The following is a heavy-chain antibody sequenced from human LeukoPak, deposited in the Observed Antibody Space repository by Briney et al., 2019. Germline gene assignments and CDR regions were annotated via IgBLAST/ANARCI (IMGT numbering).Heavy chain of an antibody. CDR1: GVTLSRFW. Sequence: PGGSLRLSCAASGVTLSRFWMNWVRQAPGKGLEWVAIIKQDGSEKYYVDSVKDRFTISRDNAKNSLYLQMNSLRAEDTAVYYCASEAGFLADRWGQGTLVTVSS. D-gene: IGHD6-19*01. CDR2: IKQDGSEK. V-gene: IGHV3-7*05. CDR3: ASEAGFLADR. J-gene: IGHJ5*02.